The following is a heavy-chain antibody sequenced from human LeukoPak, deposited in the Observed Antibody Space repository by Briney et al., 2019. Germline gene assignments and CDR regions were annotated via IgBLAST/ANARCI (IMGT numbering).Heavy chain of an antibody. CDR3: AKLLSSTYVKSPSDY. V-gene: IGHV3-23*01. Sequence: PGGSLRLSCAASRFTFSSYAMSWVRQAPGKGLEWVSVISGSGGSTHYADSVKGRFTISRDNSKNTLYLQMNSLRAEDTAVYYCAKLLSSTYVKSPSDYWGQGTLVTVSS. J-gene: IGHJ4*02. D-gene: IGHD2-2*01. CDR1: RFTFSSYA. CDR2: ISGSGGST.